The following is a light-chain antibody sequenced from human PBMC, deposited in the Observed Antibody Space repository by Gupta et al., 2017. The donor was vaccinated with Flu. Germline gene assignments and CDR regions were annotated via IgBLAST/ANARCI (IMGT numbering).Light chain of an antibody. V-gene: IGKV1-39*01. CDR3: QRSGT. CDR2: AAS. Sequence: DIQMTQSPSSLYASIGDRVTITCRTSQAISSYLNWYQQKPGEDTKVRIYAASVLQSGVQERLSGSGSGTDFTRPRIGLGAEDCDTYYSQRSGTFGHGTKVDI. CDR1: QAISSY. J-gene: IGKJ3*01.